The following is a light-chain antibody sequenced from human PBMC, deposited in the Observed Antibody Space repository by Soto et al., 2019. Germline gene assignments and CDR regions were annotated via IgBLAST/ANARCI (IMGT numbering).Light chain of an antibody. CDR1: HSITYTF. J-gene: IGKJ4*01. CDR2: GAS. Sequence: VLTQSPVTLSLSPGEKATLFCRASHSITYTFFVWYQQIPGQPPGLLIYGASNRAPGIPDRFSGTGSDTDFTLTIRRVEPEDLAIYYCQHYGSSPLTFGGGTKVDIK. V-gene: IGKV3-20*01. CDR3: QHYGSSPLT.